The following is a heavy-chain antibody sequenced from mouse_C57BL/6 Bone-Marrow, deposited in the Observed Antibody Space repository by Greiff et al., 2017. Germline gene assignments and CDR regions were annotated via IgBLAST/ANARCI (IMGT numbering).Heavy chain of an antibody. V-gene: IGHV2-4*01. J-gene: IGHJ1*03. D-gene: IGHD1-1*01. CDR3: AKNHYYGGWYFDV. CDR1: GFSLTSYG. Sequence: QVQLKESGPGLVQPSQSLSITCTVSGFSLTSYGVHWVRQPPGKGLEWLGVIWSGGSTDYNAAFISRLSISKDNSKSQVFFKMNSLQADDTAIYYCAKNHYYGGWYFDVWGTGTTVTVSS. CDR2: IWSGGST.